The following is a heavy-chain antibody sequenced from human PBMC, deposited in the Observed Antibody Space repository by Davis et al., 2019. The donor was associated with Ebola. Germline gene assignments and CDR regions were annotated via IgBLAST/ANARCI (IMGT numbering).Heavy chain of an antibody. Sequence: GESLKISCAASGFTFSDYYMSWIRQAPGKGLERVSYISSSGSTIYYADSVKGRFTISRDNAKNSLYLQMNSLRAEDTAVYYCARWDYDYWAFDIWGQGTMVTVSS. D-gene: IGHD5-12*01. J-gene: IGHJ3*02. CDR3: ARWDYDYWAFDI. CDR2: ISSSGSTI. V-gene: IGHV3-11*04. CDR1: GFTFSDYY.